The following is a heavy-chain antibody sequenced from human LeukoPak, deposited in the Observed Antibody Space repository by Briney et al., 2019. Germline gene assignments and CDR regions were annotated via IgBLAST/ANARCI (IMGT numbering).Heavy chain of an antibody. CDR2: INSDGSSI. CDR1: GFTFSSHW. CDR3: AKLDSSGLNDY. Sequence: GGSLRLSCAASGFTFSSHWMHWVRQAPGKGLVWVSRINSDGSSISYADSVKGRFTISRDNAKNTLYLQMNSLRAEDTAVYYCAKLDSSGLNDYWGQGTLVTVSS. V-gene: IGHV3-74*01. D-gene: IGHD3-22*01. J-gene: IGHJ4*02.